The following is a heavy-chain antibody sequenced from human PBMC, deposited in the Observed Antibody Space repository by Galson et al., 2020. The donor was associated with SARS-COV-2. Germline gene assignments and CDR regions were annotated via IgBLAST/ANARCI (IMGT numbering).Heavy chain of an antibody. Sequence: GGSLRLSCAASGFIFTTYGMHWVRQAPGKGLEWVAFIGHDESKKYYAESVRGRFTISRDNSKSTLYLQMNSLRAEDTAVYHCAKDHTTYGDRYFDCWGQGTLVTVSS. CDR2: IGHDESKK. CDR3: AKDHTTYGDRYFDC. D-gene: IGHD2-8*01. V-gene: IGHV3-30*02. J-gene: IGHJ4*02. CDR1: GFIFTTYG.